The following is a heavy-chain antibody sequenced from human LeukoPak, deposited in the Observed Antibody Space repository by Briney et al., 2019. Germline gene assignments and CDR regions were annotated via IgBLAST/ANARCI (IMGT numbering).Heavy chain of an antibody. Sequence: GGSLRLSCAASGFSLINYAMGWVRQPPGKGLEWVAIHRGDGARTYYSGSVKGRFTISRDLSKNSLHLQMNSLKPEDTAVYYCTGDSDLQPRNGFDVWGQGTLATVSS. J-gene: IGHJ3*01. CDR2: HRGDGART. CDR3: TGDSDLQPRNGFDV. D-gene: IGHD2-15*01. V-gene: IGHV3-23*01. CDR1: GFSLINYA.